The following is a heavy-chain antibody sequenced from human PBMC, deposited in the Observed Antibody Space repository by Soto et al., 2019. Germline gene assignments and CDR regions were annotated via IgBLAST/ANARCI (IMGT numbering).Heavy chain of an antibody. D-gene: IGHD4-4*01. J-gene: IGHJ4*02. CDR3: AKARDSNYWNSDY. Sequence: EVQLVESGGGLVQPGRSLRLSCAASGFTFDDYAMHWVRQDRGKGLEWVSGISWNSVSLGYAHSVKSRFTISRDNAKNSLYLQMNILRADDTALSYCAKARDSNYWNSDYWGQGTLVAVCS. CDR1: GFTFDDYA. CDR2: ISWNSVSL. V-gene: IGHV3-9*01.